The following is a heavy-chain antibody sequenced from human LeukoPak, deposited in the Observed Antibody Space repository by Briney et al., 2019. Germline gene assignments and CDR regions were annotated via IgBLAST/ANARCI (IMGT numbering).Heavy chain of an antibody. CDR2: IYHSGST. J-gene: IGHJ6*02. CDR1: GGSISSGGYS. V-gene: IGHV4-30-2*01. CDR3: ARDLRYYYGMDV. Sequence: SSETLSLTCAVSGGSISSGGYSWSWIRQPPGKGLEWIGYIYHSGSTYYNPSLKSRVTMSVDTSKNQFSLKLSSVTAADTAVYYCARDLRYYYGMDVWGQGTTVTVSS.